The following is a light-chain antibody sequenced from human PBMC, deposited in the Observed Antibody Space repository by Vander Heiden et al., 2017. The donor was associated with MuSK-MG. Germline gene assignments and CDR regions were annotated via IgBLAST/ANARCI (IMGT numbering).Light chain of an antibody. CDR1: QSISSY. J-gene: IGKJ1*01. CDR3: QQNNSNPRT. Sequence: DFHMTESPSSLSASVGDRVTITCRASQSISSYLNWYQQKPGKAPKLLIYAASNLQSGVPSRFSGSGSGTDFTLTISSLQPEDFATYYCQQNNSNPRTFGQGTKVEIK. CDR2: AAS. V-gene: IGKV1-39*01.